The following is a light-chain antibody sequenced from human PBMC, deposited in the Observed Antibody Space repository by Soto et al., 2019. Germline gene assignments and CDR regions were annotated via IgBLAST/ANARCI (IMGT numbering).Light chain of an antibody. V-gene: IGLV1-47*01. CDR3: AGWDDSLSGVV. Sequence: QSVLTQPPSASGTPGQRVTISCSGSSSNIGSNYVYWYQQVPGTAPKLLIYRNNQRPSGVPDRFSGSKSGTSASLAISGLRSEDEADYYCAGWDDSLSGVVFGGGIKLTVL. CDR1: SSNIGSNY. J-gene: IGLJ2*01. CDR2: RNN.